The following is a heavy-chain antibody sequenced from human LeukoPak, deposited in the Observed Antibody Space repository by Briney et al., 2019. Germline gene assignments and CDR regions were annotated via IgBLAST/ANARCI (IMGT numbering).Heavy chain of an antibody. CDR3: ARGDSSGSYHFDY. CDR1: GGSFSGYY. V-gene: IGHV4-34*01. J-gene: IGHJ4*02. CDR2: INHSGST. Sequence: PSETLSLTCAVYGGSFSGYYWSWIRQPPGKGLEWIGEINHSGSTNYNPSLKSRVTISVDTSKNQFSLKLSSVTAADTAVYYCARGDSSGSYHFDYWGQGTLVTVSS. D-gene: IGHD3-10*01.